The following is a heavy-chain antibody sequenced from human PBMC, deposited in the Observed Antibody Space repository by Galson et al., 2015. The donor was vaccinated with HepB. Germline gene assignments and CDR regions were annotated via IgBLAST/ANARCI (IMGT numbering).Heavy chain of an antibody. J-gene: IGHJ3*02. D-gene: IGHD2-21*02. CDR3: ARASVVVTANDAFEI. Sequence: SLRLSCGASGLSFSSYSMNWGRRAPGKGLEWVSYISSSSSTIYYADSVKGRFTISRDNAKNSLYLQMNSLRAEDTAVYYCARASVVVTANDAFEIWGQGTMVTVSS. CDR2: ISSSSSTI. V-gene: IGHV3-48*04. CDR1: GLSFSSYS.